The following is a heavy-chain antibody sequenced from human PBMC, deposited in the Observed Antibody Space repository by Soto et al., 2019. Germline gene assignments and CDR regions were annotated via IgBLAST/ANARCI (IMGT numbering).Heavy chain of an antibody. CDR2: ISAYNGNT. D-gene: IGHD2-15*01. Sequence: QVQLVQSGAEVKKPGASVKVSCKASGYTFNSYGISWVRQAPGQGLEWMGWISAYNGNTNYVQKVQGRVTMTTDTXTSTAYMKLRSLRSDDTAVYYWARGGGNGPRPVDYWGQGTLVTVSS. CDR1: GYTFNSYG. CDR3: ARGGGNGPRPVDY. J-gene: IGHJ4*02. V-gene: IGHV1-18*01.